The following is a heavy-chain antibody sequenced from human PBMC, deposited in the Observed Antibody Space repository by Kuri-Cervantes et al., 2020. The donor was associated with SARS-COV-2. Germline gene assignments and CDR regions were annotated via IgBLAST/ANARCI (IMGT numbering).Heavy chain of an antibody. Sequence: SVKVSCKASGGTFSSYAISWVRQAPGQGLEWMGGIIPILGIANYAQKFQGRVTITADKSTSTAYMELSSLRSEDTAVYYCASVPEGFDAFDIWGQGTMVTVSS. CDR2: IIPILGIA. CDR1: GGTFSSYA. CDR3: ASVPEGFDAFDI. J-gene: IGHJ3*02. V-gene: IGHV1-69*10.